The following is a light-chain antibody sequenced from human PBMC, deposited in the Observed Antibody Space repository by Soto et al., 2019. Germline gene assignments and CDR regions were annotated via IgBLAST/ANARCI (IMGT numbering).Light chain of an antibody. Sequence: QSALTQSRSVSGSPGQSVTISCTGTSSDVGGYKHVSWYQHHPGKAPKLMIYEVSNRPSGVPDRFSGSKSGNTASLTVSGLQAEDEADYYCTSHAGSNNYVFGTGTKVTVL. CDR1: SSDVGGYKH. V-gene: IGLV2-8*01. CDR2: EVS. CDR3: TSHAGSNNYV. J-gene: IGLJ1*01.